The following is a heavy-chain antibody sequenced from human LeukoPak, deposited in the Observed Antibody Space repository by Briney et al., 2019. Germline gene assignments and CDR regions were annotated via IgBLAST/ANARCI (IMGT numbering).Heavy chain of an antibody. J-gene: IGHJ6*03. D-gene: IGHD3-22*01. CDR3: ARDQRAYELLFGYMDV. V-gene: IGHV3-30*02. CDR2: IRSDGINK. CDR1: GFTFSTYG. Sequence: GGSLRLSCAASGFTFSTYGMHWVRQAPGKGLEWVAFIRSDGINKYYADSVKGRFTISRDNSKNTLYLQMNSLRAEDTAVYYCARDQRAYELLFGYMDVWGKGTTVTVSS.